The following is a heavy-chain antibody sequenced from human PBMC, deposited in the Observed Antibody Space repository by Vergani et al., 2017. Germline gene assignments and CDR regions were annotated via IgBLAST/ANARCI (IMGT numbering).Heavy chain of an antibody. Sequence: QVQLQESGPGLVKPSETLSLTCTVSGGSVSSGSYYWGWIRQPPGKSLEWIRSVYYSGVTYFNPSRKSRVAISVDTSKNQFSRKVTPVTAADTAVYFRARQRPGSGWSPGDFDDWGQGSLVTVSS. D-gene: IGHD6-19*01. V-gene: IGHV4-39*01. CDR1: GGSVSSGSYY. J-gene: IGHJ4*02. CDR3: ARQRPGSGWSPGDFDD. CDR2: VYYSGVT.